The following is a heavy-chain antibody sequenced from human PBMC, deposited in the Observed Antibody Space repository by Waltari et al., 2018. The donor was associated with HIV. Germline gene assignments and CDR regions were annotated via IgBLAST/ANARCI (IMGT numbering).Heavy chain of an antibody. J-gene: IGHJ3*02. CDR2: INPSGGST. D-gene: IGHD6-13*01. V-gene: IGHV1-46*01. CDR1: GYIFTTYY. CDR3: ARPQAAARYGRDAFDI. Sequence: QVQLVQSGTEVKKPGASVNVSCTASGYIFTTYYIHWVRQAPGQGLEWMGIINPSGGSTIYAQKFQGRVTMTRDTSTSTVYMELSSLRSEDTAVYYCARPQAAARYGRDAFDIWGQGTMVTVSS.